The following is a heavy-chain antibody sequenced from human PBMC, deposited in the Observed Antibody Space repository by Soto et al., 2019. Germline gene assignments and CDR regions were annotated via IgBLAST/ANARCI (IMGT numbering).Heavy chain of an antibody. CDR2: ISAYNGNT. D-gene: IGHD4-4*01. J-gene: IGHJ5*02. Sequence: ASVKVSCKASGYTFTSYGISWVRQAPGQGLEWMGWISAYNGNTNYAQKLQGRVTMTTDTSTSTAYMELRSLRSDDTAVYYCAREESTVGTGWFVPWGQGTLVTVSS. V-gene: IGHV1-18*01. CDR1: GYTFTSYG. CDR3: AREESTVGTGWFVP.